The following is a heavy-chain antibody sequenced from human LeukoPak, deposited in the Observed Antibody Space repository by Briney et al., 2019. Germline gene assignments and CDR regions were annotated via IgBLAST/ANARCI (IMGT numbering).Heavy chain of an antibody. Sequence: SETLSLTCTVSGGSISSSSYYWGWIRQPPGKGLEWIGSIYYSGSTYYNPSLKSRVTISVDTSKNQFSLKLSSVTAADTAVYYCARVEVGATSVFDIWGQGTMVTVSS. J-gene: IGHJ3*02. CDR1: GGSISSSSYY. D-gene: IGHD1-26*01. CDR3: ARVEVGATSVFDI. V-gene: IGHV4-39*01. CDR2: IYYSGST.